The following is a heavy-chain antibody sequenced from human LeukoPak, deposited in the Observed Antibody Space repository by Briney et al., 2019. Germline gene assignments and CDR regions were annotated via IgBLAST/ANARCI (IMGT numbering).Heavy chain of an antibody. CDR2: INHSGST. Sequence: PSETLSLTCAVYGGSFSGYYWSWIRQPPGKGLEWIGEINHSGSTNYNPSLKSRVTMSVDTSKNQFSLKLSSVTAADTAVYYCAGNWKGWFDPWGQGTLVTVSS. CDR3: AGNWKGWFDP. V-gene: IGHV4-34*01. CDR1: GGSFSGYY. D-gene: IGHD1-20*01. J-gene: IGHJ5*02.